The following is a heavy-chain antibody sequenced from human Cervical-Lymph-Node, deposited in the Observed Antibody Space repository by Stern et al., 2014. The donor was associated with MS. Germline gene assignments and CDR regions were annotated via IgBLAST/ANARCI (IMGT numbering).Heavy chain of an antibody. CDR3: ARAPYDYTNWYGMDV. CDR2: MYFSGGA. Sequence: QVQLQESGPGLVRPSETLSLTCIVSGGSISSYYWSWVRQPPGKGLEWVGHMYFSGGANYNPSLKSLVTIAVDMSKNQFSLKLSSVTAADTAVYYCARAPYDYTNWYGMDVWGQGTTVSVSS. D-gene: IGHD4-11*01. CDR1: GGSISSYY. J-gene: IGHJ6*02. V-gene: IGHV4-59*01.